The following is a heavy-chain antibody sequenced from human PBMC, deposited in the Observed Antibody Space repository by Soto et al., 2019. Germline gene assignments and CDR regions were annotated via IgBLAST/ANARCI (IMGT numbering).Heavy chain of an antibody. V-gene: IGHV1-8*01. CDR3: ARHTDCSGGSCYSEFDYYYGMDV. D-gene: IGHD2-15*01. CDR2: MNPNSGNT. J-gene: IGHJ6*02. CDR1: GYTFTSYD. Sequence: QVQLVQSGAEVKKPGASVKVSCKASGYTFTSYDINWVRQATRQGLEWMGWMNPNSGNTGYAQKFQGRVTMTRNTSISTAYMELSSLRSEDTAVYYCARHTDCSGGSCYSEFDYYYGMDVWGQGTTVTVSS.